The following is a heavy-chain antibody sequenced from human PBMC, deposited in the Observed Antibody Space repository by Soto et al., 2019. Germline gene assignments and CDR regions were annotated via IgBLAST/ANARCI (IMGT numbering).Heavy chain of an antibody. CDR3: VTDDGDYSFDY. CDR1: GFTFSNYW. D-gene: IGHD4-17*01. Sequence: EVQLVESGGGLVQPGGSLRLSCAASGFTFSNYWMSWVRQAPGKGLEWVAKINQGGSEKWSADSVKGRFTISRDNAKNSLYLQLNSLGAEDTAVYYFVTDDGDYSFDYWGQGTLVTVSS. CDR2: INQGGSEK. J-gene: IGHJ4*02. V-gene: IGHV3-7*03.